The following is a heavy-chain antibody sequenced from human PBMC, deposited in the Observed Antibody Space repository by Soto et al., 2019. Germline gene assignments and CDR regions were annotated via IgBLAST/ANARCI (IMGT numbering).Heavy chain of an antibody. CDR1: GFTFSSYW. CDR2: INSDGTST. CDR3: ARGIRSYYGSDY. D-gene: IGHD3-10*01. V-gene: IGHV3-74*01. J-gene: IGHJ4*02. Sequence: EVQLVESGGGLVQPGGSLRLSCAASGFTFSSYWMHWVRQAPGKGLVWVSRINSDGTSTFYADSVKGRFTISRDNAKNVLYLQINSLRDEDTAVYYCARGIRSYYGSDYWGQGTLVTVSS.